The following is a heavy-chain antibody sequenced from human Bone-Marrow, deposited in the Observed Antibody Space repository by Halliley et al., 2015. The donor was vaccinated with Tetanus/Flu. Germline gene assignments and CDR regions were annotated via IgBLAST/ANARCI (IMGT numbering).Heavy chain of an antibody. D-gene: IGHD2-8*01. CDR2: IDPGASYT. J-gene: IGHJ4*02. Sequence: WMGGIDPGASYTNYSPPFQGPVTISVDNSISTAYLQWSSLKASDTATYYCARPPYCTNGVCDDYWGQGTLVTVSS. V-gene: IGHV5-10-1*01. CDR3: ARPPYCTNGVCDDY.